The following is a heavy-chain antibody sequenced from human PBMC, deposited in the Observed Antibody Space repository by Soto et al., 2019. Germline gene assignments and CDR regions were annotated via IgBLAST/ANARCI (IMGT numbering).Heavy chain of an antibody. V-gene: IGHV1-69*01. CDR2: ITPLFGTT. CDR1: GGTFSSYT. Sequence: QVHLVQSGAEVKKPGSSVKVSCKPSGGTFSSYTINWVRQAPGQGLEWVGGITPLFGTTNYAQKFQGRVTITADLSPSTAYMELVSLRSEDTAVYYCARGPDYGDHGGWLYPWGQGNLVTVSS. CDR3: ARGPDYGDHGGWLYP. D-gene: IGHD4-17*01. J-gene: IGHJ5*02.